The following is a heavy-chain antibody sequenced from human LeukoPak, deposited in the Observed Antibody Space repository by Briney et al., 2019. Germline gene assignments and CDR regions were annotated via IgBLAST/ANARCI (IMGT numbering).Heavy chain of an antibody. Sequence: GRSLRLSCAASGFTFSSYGMHWVRQAPGKGLEWVAVISYDGSNKYYADSVKGRFTISRDNSKNTLYLQMNSLRAEDTAVYYCAKILYYGSRNPGMDVWGQGTTVTVSS. CDR3: AKILYYGSRNPGMDV. V-gene: IGHV3-30*18. J-gene: IGHJ6*02. D-gene: IGHD3-10*01. CDR1: GFTFSSYG. CDR2: ISYDGSNK.